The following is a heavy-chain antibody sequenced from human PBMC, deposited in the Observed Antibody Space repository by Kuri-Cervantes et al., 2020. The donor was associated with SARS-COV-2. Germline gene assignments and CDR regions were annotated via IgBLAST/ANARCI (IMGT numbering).Heavy chain of an antibody. J-gene: IGHJ4*02. Sequence: SETLSLTCAVSGYSISSGYYWGWIRQPPGKGLEWIGSIYHSGSTYYNPSLESRVTISVDTSKNQFSLKLSSVTTADTAVYYCARRLKDGPPDYWGQGTLVTVSS. CDR1: GYSISSGYY. CDR2: IYHSGST. CDR3: ARRLKDGPPDY. V-gene: IGHV4-38-2*01.